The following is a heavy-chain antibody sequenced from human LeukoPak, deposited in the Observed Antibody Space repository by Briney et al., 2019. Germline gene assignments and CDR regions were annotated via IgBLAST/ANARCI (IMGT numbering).Heavy chain of an antibody. Sequence: GGSLRLSCAASGFTFSFYGIHWVRQAPGKGLGWVAFIQNDGSNKYYANSVKGRFTVSRDNSKNTLYLQMNSLRAEDTAFYHCVKDEIEGVIGAGPGYWGQGTLVTVSS. J-gene: IGHJ4*02. CDR1: GFTFSFYG. CDR2: IQNDGSNK. V-gene: IGHV3-30*02. D-gene: IGHD1-26*01. CDR3: VKDEIEGVIGAGPGY.